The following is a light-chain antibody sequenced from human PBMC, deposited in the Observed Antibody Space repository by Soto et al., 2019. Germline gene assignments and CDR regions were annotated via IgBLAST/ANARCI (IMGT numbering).Light chain of an antibody. CDR3: ASYSTSATRVV. V-gene: IGLV2-14*01. CDR2: EVS. Sequence: QSALSQPASVSGSPGQSITISCTGSSSDVGGYNYVSWYQQHPGKAPKLMIYEVSDRPSGLSNRFSGSKSGNTASLTISGLQAEDEADYYCASYSTSATRVVFGGGTKLTVL. J-gene: IGLJ2*01. CDR1: SSDVGGYNY.